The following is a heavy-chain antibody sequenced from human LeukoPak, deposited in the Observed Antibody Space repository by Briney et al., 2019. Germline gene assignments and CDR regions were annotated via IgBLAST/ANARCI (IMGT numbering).Heavy chain of an antibody. V-gene: IGHV1-18*01. CDR3: ARDGHRMYYYESSVYRFDY. CDR1: GYTFTSYG. CDR2: ISGYNGNT. Sequence: GASVKVSCKASGYTFTSYGISWVRQAPGQGLEWMGWISGYNGNTKYAQKFQGRVTMTRDTSTSTAYMELRSLRSDDTAVYYCARDGHRMYYYESSVYRFDYWGQGTLVTVSS. J-gene: IGHJ4*02. D-gene: IGHD3-22*01.